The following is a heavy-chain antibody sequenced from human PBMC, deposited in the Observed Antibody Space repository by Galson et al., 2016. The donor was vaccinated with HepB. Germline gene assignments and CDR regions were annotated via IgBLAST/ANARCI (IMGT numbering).Heavy chain of an antibody. CDR2: PNNDGTST. J-gene: IGHJ4*02. Sequence: SLRLSCAASGFTFGSYWMHWVRQAPGKGLEWVSRPNNDGTSTTYADSVKGRFTISRDNTKNTLYLHMDTLRPEDTALYYCARDPGSFFDYWGQGSLVTVSS. CDR3: ARDPGSFFDY. V-gene: IGHV3-74*01. CDR1: GFTFGSYW. D-gene: IGHD1-26*01.